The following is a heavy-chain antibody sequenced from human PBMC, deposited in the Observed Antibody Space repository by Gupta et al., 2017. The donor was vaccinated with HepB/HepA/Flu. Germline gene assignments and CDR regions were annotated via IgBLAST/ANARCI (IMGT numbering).Heavy chain of an antibody. Sequence: QVQLVQSGAEVKKPGASVKISCKTSGYPFSKYYIHWVRQAPGQGLQWVGFVHHGSGVTKIAAKFQGRVIMTSDTSITTGYMELTRLKSDDTAIYSCATIEGGRGTTWGQGTLITVSS. D-gene: IGHD1-7*01. CDR1: GYPFSKYY. J-gene: IGHJ4*02. V-gene: IGHV1-2*02. CDR2: VHHGSGVT. CDR3: ATIEGGRGTT.